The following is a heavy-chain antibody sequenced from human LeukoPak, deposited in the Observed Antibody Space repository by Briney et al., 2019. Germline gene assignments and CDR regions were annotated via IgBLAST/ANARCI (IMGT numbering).Heavy chain of an antibody. V-gene: IGHV4-39*01. J-gene: IGHJ5*02. Sequence: PSETLSLTCTVSGGSISSSSYYWGWIRQPPGKGLEWIGSIYYSGSTYYNPSLKSRVTISVDTSKNQFSLKLSSATAADTAVYYCARVLIAVAGTDWFDPWGQGTLVTVSS. D-gene: IGHD6-19*01. CDR1: GGSISSSSYY. CDR2: IYYSGST. CDR3: ARVLIAVAGTDWFDP.